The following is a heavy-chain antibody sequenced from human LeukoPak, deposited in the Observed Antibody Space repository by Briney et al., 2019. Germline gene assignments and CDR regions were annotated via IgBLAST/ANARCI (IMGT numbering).Heavy chain of an antibody. CDR2: ISSSSSYI. CDR3: ARDGAMAGAFDI. J-gene: IGHJ3*02. CDR1: GFTFSSYS. D-gene: IGHD5-18*01. V-gene: IGHV3-21*01. Sequence: GGSLRLSCAASGFTFSSYSMNWVRQAPGKGLEWVSSISSSSSYIYYADSVKGRFTISRDNAENSLYLQTNSLRAEDTAVYYCARDGAMAGAFDIWGQGTMVTVSS.